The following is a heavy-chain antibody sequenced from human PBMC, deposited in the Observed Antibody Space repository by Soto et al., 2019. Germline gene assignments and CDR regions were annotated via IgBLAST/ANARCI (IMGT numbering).Heavy chain of an antibody. Sequence: EVQLLDSGGGLVQPGGSLRLSCAASGFTFSSYAMSWVRQAPGKGLEWVSSISGSGGGTYYADSVKGRFTISRDNSKNTLSLQMNILRAEDTAVYYCAQSRGSGSYFNPSDAFDFWGQGTMVTVSS. CDR1: GFTFSSYA. CDR3: AQSRGSGSYFNPSDAFDF. D-gene: IGHD3-10*01. J-gene: IGHJ3*01. V-gene: IGHV3-23*01. CDR2: ISGSGGGT.